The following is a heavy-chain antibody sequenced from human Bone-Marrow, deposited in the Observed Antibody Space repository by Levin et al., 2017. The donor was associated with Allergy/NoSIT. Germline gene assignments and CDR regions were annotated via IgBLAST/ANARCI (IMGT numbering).Heavy chain of an antibody. CDR3: ARDSGGYFNDY. V-gene: IGHV3-64*01. Sequence: PGESLKISCAASGFTFSRYALHWVRQAPGQGLEYVSAINGNGGRTYYASSVKGRFTISRDNSKNTVYLQVGNLRTEDTAVYYCARDSGGYFNDYWGQGTLVTVSS. CDR1: GFTFSRYA. D-gene: IGHD5-12*01. J-gene: IGHJ4*02. CDR2: INGNGGRT.